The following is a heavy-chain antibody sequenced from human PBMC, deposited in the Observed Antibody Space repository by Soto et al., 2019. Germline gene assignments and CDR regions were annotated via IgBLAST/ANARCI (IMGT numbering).Heavy chain of an antibody. CDR1: GYSFTSYW. CDR2: IYPGDSDT. CDR3: ARHNGLGKQWLDDAFDI. Sequence: GESLKISCKGSGYSFTSYWIGWVRQMPGKGLEWMGIIYPGDSDTRYSPSFQGQVTISADKSISTAYLQWSSLKASDTAMYYCARHNGLGKQWLDDAFDIWGQGTMVTVSS. V-gene: IGHV5-51*01. J-gene: IGHJ3*02. D-gene: IGHD6-19*01.